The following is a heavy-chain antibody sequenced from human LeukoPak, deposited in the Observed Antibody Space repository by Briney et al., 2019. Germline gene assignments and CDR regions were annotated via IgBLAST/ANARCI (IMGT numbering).Heavy chain of an antibody. Sequence: PGGSLRLSCAAPRFTFSGYWMSWVRLAPGKGLEWVSYISSSSSTIYYADSVKGRFTISRDNAKNSLYLQMNSLRAEDTAKYYCAEKGSSSWYFDLWGQGTLVTVSS. J-gene: IGHJ4*02. CDR1: RFTFSGYW. V-gene: IGHV3-48*04. CDR2: ISSSSSTI. CDR3: AEKGSSSWYFDL. D-gene: IGHD6-13*01.